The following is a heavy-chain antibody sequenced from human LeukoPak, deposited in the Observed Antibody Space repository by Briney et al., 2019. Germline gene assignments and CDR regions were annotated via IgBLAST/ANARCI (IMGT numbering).Heavy chain of an antibody. V-gene: IGHV3-66*01. CDR3: AREGVAGTLDY. J-gene: IGHJ4*02. CDR1: GVTVSSNY. D-gene: IGHD6-19*01. Sequence: GGSLRLSCAVSGVTVSSNYMSWVRQAPGRGLEWVSVIYSAGSTYYADSVKGRFTISRDNSKNTLYLQMNSLRAEDTAVYYCAREGVAGTLDYWGQGTLVTVSS. CDR2: IYSAGST.